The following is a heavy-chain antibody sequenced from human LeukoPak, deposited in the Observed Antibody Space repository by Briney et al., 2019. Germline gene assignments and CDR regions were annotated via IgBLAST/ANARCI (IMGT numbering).Heavy chain of an antibody. CDR1: GFTFSSYS. Sequence: GGSLRLSCAASGFTFSSYSMNWVRQVPGKGLEWVSSIDYDSSHIYYAASVRGRFTISRDNARNSVYLQMNSLRVEDTAVYYCARDPLRYLRVGHYDYWGQGTLVAVSS. CDR2: IDYDSSHI. D-gene: IGHD3-9*01. V-gene: IGHV3-21*01. J-gene: IGHJ4*02. CDR3: ARDPLRYLRVGHYDY.